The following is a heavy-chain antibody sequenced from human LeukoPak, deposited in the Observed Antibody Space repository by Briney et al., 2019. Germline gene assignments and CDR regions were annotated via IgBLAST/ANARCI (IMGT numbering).Heavy chain of an antibody. Sequence: PSETLSLTCTVSGGSVSSSSYYWGWIRQPPGKGLEWIGSIYYSGSTYYNPSLKSRVTISVDTSKNQFSLKLSSVTAADTAVHYCARLKENYYDSSGYYHFDYWGQGTLVTVSS. D-gene: IGHD3-22*01. CDR3: ARLKENYYDSSGYYHFDY. J-gene: IGHJ4*02. V-gene: IGHV4-39*01. CDR2: IYYSGST. CDR1: GGSVSSSSYY.